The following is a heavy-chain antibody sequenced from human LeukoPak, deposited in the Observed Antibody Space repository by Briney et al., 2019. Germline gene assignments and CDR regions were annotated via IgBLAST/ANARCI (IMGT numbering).Heavy chain of an antibody. CDR2: INHSGST. Sequence: PSETLSLTCAASGWSFSGYYWSWIRQPPGKGLEWIGEINHSGSTNYNPSLKSRVTISVDTSKNQFSLKLSSVTAADTAVYYCARRNIGYRSGRRSRWFDPWGQGTLVTVSS. D-gene: IGHD6-19*01. J-gene: IGHJ5*02. V-gene: IGHV4-34*01. CDR1: GWSFSGYY. CDR3: ARRNIGYRSGRRSRWFDP.